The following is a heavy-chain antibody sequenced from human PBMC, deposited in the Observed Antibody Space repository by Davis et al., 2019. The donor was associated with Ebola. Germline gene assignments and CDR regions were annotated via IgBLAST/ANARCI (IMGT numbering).Heavy chain of an antibody. CDR3: ARERAYSSSWYWFDP. V-gene: IGHV4-59*12. Sequence: GSLRLSCTVSGGSMSSYYWSWFRQTPGKGLEWIGYVSSSGSTNYNSSLESRVTISVDTSKNQFSLKLSSVTAADTAVYYCARERAYSSSWYWFDPWGQGTLVTVSS. D-gene: IGHD6-13*01. CDR2: VSSSGST. J-gene: IGHJ5*02. CDR1: GGSMSSYY.